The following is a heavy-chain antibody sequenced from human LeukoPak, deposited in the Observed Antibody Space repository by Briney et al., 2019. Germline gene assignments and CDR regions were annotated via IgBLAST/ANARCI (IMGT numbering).Heavy chain of an antibody. Sequence: PGGSLRLSCAASGFTFSSYGMHWVRQAPGKGLEWVAVIWYDGSNKYYADSVKGRFTISRDNSKNTLYLQMNSLRAEDTAVYYCARAYYDILTGRETDASDIWGQGTMVTVPS. V-gene: IGHV3-33*01. D-gene: IGHD3-9*01. CDR1: GFTFSSYG. CDR3: ARAYYDILTGRETDASDI. J-gene: IGHJ3*02. CDR2: IWYDGSNK.